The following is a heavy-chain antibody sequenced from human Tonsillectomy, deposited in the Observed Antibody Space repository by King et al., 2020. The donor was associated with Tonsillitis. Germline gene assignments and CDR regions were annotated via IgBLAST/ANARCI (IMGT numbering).Heavy chain of an antibody. CDR2: IISSRSYI. V-gene: IGHV3-21*01. CDR1: GFTFSSYS. Sequence: VQLVESGGGLVKPGGSLRLSCASSGFTFSSYSMNWVRQAPGKGLEWVSSIISSRSYIYYADSVKGRFTISRDNAKNSLYLQMNSLRAEDTAVYYCASGGSWGLLYYMDVWGKGTTVTVSS. J-gene: IGHJ6*03. CDR3: ASGGSWGLLYYMDV. D-gene: IGHD3-16*01.